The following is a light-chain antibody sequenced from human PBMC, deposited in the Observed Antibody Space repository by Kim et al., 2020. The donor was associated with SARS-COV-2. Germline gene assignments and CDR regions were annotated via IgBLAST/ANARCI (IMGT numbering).Light chain of an antibody. J-gene: IGLJ1*01. CDR2: GKN. CDR3: NSRDSSGNHYV. CDR1: SLRSYY. Sequence: ELTQDPAVSVALGQTVRITCQGDSLRSYYASWYQQKPGQAPVLVIYGKNNRPSGIPDRFSGSSSGNTASLTITGAQAEDEADYYCNSRDSSGNHYVFGTGTKVTVL. V-gene: IGLV3-19*01.